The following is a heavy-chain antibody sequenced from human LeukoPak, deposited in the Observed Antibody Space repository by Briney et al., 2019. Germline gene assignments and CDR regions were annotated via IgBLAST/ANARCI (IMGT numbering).Heavy chain of an antibody. CDR3: AGLHFQSAEEFGP. J-gene: IGHJ5*02. D-gene: IGHD6-25*01. V-gene: IGHV4-59*03. CDR1: GGSFNGRW. CDR2: IHFTGST. Sequence: SETLSLTCTVSGGSFNGRWWSWIRQSPGKGLEWIGYIHFTGSTNYNPSLNGRATASVDASKNQFSLKLTSVTAADTAVYYCAGLHFQSAEEFGPWGRGTLVTVSS.